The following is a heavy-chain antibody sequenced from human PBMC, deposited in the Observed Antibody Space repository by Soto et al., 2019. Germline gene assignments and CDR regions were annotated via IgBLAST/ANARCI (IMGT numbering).Heavy chain of an antibody. CDR2: MNPNSGNT. V-gene: IGHV1-8*01. J-gene: IGHJ5*02. Sequence: ASVKVSCKASGYTFTSYDINWVRQATGQGLEWMGWMNPNSGNTGYAQKFQGRVTMTRNTSISTAYMELSSLRSEDTAVYYCARRQTAGRITMVRGVINNWFDPWGQGTLVTVSS. CDR3: ARRQTAGRITMVRGVINNWFDP. CDR1: GYTFTSYD. D-gene: IGHD3-10*01.